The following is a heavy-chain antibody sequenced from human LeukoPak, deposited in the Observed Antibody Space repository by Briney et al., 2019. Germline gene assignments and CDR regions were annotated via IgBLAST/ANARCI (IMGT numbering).Heavy chain of an antibody. CDR2: ISYDGSNK. CDR3: ARDYRSILAEAGTIDY. Sequence: GGSLRLSCAASGFTFNSYAMHWVRQAPGKGLEWVAVISYDGSNKYYADSVKGRFTISRDNSKNTLYLQMNSLRAEDTAVYYCARDYRSILAEAGTIDYWGQGTLVTVSS. D-gene: IGHD6-19*01. CDR1: GFTFNSYA. V-gene: IGHV3-30-3*01. J-gene: IGHJ4*02.